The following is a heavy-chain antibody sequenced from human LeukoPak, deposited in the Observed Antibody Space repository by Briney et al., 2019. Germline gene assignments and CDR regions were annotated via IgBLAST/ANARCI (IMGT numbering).Heavy chain of an antibody. CDR2: IYPGDSDT. CDR1: GYSFTSYW. D-gene: IGHD3-16*01. Sequence: HGESLKISCKGSGYSFTSYWIGWVRQMPGKGLEWMGIIYPGDSDTRYSPSFQGQVTISADKSISTAYLQWSSLKASDTAMYYCARQTTWGGHYYYYMDVWGKGPRSPSP. CDR3: ARQTTWGGHYYYYMDV. J-gene: IGHJ6*03. V-gene: IGHV5-51*01.